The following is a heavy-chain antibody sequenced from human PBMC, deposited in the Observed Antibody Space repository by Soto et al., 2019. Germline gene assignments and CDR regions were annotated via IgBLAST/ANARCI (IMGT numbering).Heavy chain of an antibody. CDR1: GGSISSYY. J-gene: IGHJ6*02. CDR3: ASSSVITGTMGGRNYYYYYGMDV. D-gene: IGHD1-20*01. V-gene: IGHV4-59*01. CDR2: IYYSGST. Sequence: PSETLSLTCTVSGGSISSYYWSWIRQPPGKGLEWIGYIYYSGSTNYNPSLKSRVTISVDTSKSQFSLKLSSVTAADTAVYYCASSSVITGTMGGRNYYYYYGMDVWGQGTTVTVSS.